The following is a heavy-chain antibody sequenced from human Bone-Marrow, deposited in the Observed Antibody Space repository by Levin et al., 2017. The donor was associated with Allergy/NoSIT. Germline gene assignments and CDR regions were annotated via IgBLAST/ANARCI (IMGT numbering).Heavy chain of an antibody. V-gene: IGHV3-21*01. Sequence: GESLKISCTASGFALSSYTMYWVRQAPGKGLEWISSISGSGLYIDYADSVKGRFTISRDDAKNSLYLQVNGLKAEDTAVYYGTREDIEALPAAPCPALVHFFDFWGRGTLVTVSS. D-gene: IGHD2-2*01. J-gene: IGHJ4*02. CDR3: TREDIEALPAAPCPALVHFFDF. CDR2: ISGSGLYI. CDR1: GFALSSYT.